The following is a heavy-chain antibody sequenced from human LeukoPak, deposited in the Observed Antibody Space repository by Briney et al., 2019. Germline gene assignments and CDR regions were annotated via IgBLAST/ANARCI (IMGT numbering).Heavy chain of an antibody. D-gene: IGHD2-8*02. CDR1: GFSVSGYW. CDR3: ARDLKYCTGGMCYFTAVADS. J-gene: IGHJ4*02. Sequence: GGSLRLSCAVSGFSVSGYWMTWVRQAPGKGLEWVSGNVDSVRGRFTISRDNAKNSLYLQMNSLRVEDTAFYYCARDLKYCTGGMCYFTAVADSWGQGTLVTVSS. V-gene: IGHV3-20*04.